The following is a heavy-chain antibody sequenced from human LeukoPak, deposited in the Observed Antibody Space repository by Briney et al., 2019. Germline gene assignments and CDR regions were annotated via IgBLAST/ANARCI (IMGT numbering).Heavy chain of an antibody. CDR1: GFTFSSYA. D-gene: IGHD1-1*01. CDR3: ANNWNMDY. V-gene: IGHV3-23*01. J-gene: IGHJ4*02. Sequence: GGSLRLSCAASGFTFSSYAMSWVRQAPGKGLEWVSSISYSGDSTYYADSVKGRFTISRDNSENTVYLQMNSLRADDTAVYYCANNWNMDYWGQGTLVTVSS. CDR2: ISYSGDST.